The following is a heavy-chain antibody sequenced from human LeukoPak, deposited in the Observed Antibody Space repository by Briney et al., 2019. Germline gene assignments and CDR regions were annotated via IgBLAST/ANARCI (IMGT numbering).Heavy chain of an antibody. CDR1: GYTFTSYD. CDR2: MNPNSGNT. CDR3: AREESVVAGTCDY. V-gene: IGHV1-8*01. Sequence: ASVKVSCKASGYTFTSYDINWVRQATGQGLEWMGWMNPNSGNTGCAQKFQGRVTMTRNTSISTAYTELSSLRSEDTAVYYCAREESVVAGTCDYWGQGTLVTVSS. D-gene: IGHD6-19*01. J-gene: IGHJ4*02.